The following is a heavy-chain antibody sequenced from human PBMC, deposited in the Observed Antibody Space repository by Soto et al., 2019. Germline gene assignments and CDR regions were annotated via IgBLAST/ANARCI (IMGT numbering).Heavy chain of an antibody. D-gene: IGHD3-10*01. Sequence: QVQLQESGPGLVKPSQTLSLTCTVSGGSISSGGYFWSWIRQHPGKGLEWIGDINYSGSTYSNPSRKSRFTISVDTSKNQFSLKRSSVTAADTAVYYCARDILLWFGELPPRAHDAFDIWGQGTMVTVSS. CDR2: INYSGST. CDR1: GGSISSGGYF. J-gene: IGHJ3*02. CDR3: ARDILLWFGELPPRAHDAFDI. V-gene: IGHV4-31*03.